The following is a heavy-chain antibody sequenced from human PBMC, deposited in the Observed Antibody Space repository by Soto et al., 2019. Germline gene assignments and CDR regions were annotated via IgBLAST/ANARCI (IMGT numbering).Heavy chain of an antibody. CDR3: ARDTITMVRGVLSWFDP. Sequence: GASVKVSCKASGYTFTSYGISWVRQAPGQGLEWMGWISAYNGNTNYAQKLQGRVTMTTDTSTSTAYMELRSLRSDDTAVYYCARDTITMVRGVLSWFDPWGQGTLVTVSS. CDR1: GYTFTSYG. J-gene: IGHJ5*02. D-gene: IGHD3-10*01. V-gene: IGHV1-18*01. CDR2: ISAYNGNT.